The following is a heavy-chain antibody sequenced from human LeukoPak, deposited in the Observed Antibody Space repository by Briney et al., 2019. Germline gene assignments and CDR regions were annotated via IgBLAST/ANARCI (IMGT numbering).Heavy chain of an antibody. Sequence: PSETLSLTCTVSGGSISSYYWSWIRQPPGKGLEWIGYIYYSGSTNYNPSLKSRVTISVDTSKNQFSLKLSSVTAADTAVYYCARISGWYSAASDYWGQGTLVTVSS. CDR1: GGSISSYY. CDR2: IYYSGST. D-gene: IGHD6-19*01. CDR3: ARISGWYSAASDY. J-gene: IGHJ4*02. V-gene: IGHV4-59*01.